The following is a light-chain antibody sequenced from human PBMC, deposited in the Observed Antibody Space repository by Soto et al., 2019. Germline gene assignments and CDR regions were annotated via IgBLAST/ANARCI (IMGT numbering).Light chain of an antibody. CDR3: DSYTSSSTFV. Sequence: QSALTQPASVSGSPGQSITISCTGTSSDVGGYNYVSWYQQHPGKAPKLIIYGVSKRPSGVSDRFSGSKSGNTASLTISGLQAEDEADYYCDSYTSSSTFVFGTGTKVTVL. J-gene: IGLJ1*01. CDR2: GVS. V-gene: IGLV2-14*01. CDR1: SSDVGGYNY.